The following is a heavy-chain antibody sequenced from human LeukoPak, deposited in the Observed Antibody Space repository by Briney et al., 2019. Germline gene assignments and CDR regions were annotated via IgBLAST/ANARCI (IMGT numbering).Heavy chain of an antibody. CDR1: GFAVGSNY. CDR3: ARSESSARGSDY. Sequence: GGSLRLSCAASGFAVGSNYMSWVRQTPARGLEWVSVIYSGGGSTFYADSVKGRFTISTGNSKNTLYLQMNSLRAEDTAVYYCARSESSARGSDYWGQGTMVTVSS. V-gene: IGHV3-53*01. J-gene: IGHJ4*02. CDR2: IYSGGGST. D-gene: IGHD6-25*01.